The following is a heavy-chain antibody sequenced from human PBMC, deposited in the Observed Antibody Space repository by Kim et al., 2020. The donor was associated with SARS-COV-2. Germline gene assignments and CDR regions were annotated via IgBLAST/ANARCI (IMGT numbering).Heavy chain of an antibody. Sequence: GGSLRLSCAASGFTFSSYGMHWVRQAPGKGLEWVAVIWYDGSNKYYADSVKGRFTISRDNSKNTLYLQMNSLRAEDTAVYYCAKVLGYCSSTSCSYYYGMDVWGQGTTVTVSS. CDR3: AKVLGYCSSTSCSYYYGMDV. D-gene: IGHD2-2*01. V-gene: IGHV3-33*06. CDR2: IWYDGSNK. CDR1: GFTFSSYG. J-gene: IGHJ6*02.